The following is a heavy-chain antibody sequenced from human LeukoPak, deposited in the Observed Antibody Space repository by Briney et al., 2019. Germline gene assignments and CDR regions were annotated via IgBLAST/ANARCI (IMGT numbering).Heavy chain of an antibody. CDR1: GFTFSSYE. J-gene: IGHJ4*02. CDR2: ISSSGSTI. Sequence: PGGSLRLSCAASGFTFSSYEMNWVRQAPGKGLEWVSYISSSGSTIYYADSVKGRFTISRDNAKNSLCLQMNSLRAEDTAVYYWARGGTRHYDILTGYYLITHYFDYWGQGTLVTVSS. CDR3: ARGGTRHYDILTGYYLITHYFDY. D-gene: IGHD3-9*01. V-gene: IGHV3-48*03.